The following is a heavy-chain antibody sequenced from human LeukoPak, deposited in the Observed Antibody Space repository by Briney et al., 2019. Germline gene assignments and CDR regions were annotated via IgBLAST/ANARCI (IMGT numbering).Heavy chain of an antibody. D-gene: IGHD4-23*01. Sequence: GASVKVSCKASGGTFSSYAISWVRQAPGQGLEWMGIINPSGGSTSYAQKFQGRVTVTRDMSTSTDYMELSSLRSEDTAVYYCARDNSVEDTAWWFDPWGQGTLVTVSS. CDR2: INPSGGST. J-gene: IGHJ5*02. CDR1: GGTFSSYA. CDR3: ARDNSVEDTAWWFDP. V-gene: IGHV1-46*01.